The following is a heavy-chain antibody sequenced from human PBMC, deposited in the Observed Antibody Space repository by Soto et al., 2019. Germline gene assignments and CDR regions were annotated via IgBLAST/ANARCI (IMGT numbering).Heavy chain of an antibody. D-gene: IGHD3-9*01. CDR1: GFTFSDYY. J-gene: IGHJ4*02. V-gene: IGHV3-11*05. CDR3: ARPSSFFDSYYFAY. Sequence: QVQLVESGGGLVKPGGSLRLSCAASGFTFSDYYMSWIRQAPAKGLEWVSYISGSSSYTNYADSVKGRFTISRDNAKNSLYLQMNSLRAEDTAVYYCARPSSFFDSYYFAYWGQGTLVTVSS. CDR2: ISGSSSYT.